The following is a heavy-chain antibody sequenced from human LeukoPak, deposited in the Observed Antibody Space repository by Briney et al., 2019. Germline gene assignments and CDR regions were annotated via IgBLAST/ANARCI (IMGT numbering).Heavy chain of an antibody. J-gene: IGHJ3*02. V-gene: IGHV3-53*01. Sequence: GGSLRLSCAASGFTVSSNYMSWVRQAPGKGLEWVSVIYSGGSTYYADSVKGRFTISRDNSKNTLYLQMNSLRAEDTAVYYCARARSGRNAFDIWGQGTMVTVSS. D-gene: IGHD3-10*01. CDR3: ARARSGRNAFDI. CDR1: GFTVSSNY. CDR2: IYSGGST.